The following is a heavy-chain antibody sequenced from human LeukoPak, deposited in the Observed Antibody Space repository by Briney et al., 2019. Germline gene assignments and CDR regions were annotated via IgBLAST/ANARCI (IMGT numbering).Heavy chain of an antibody. CDR1: GYDFTTYW. J-gene: IGHJ4*02. CDR2: IYPGDSDT. D-gene: IGHD6-13*01. CDR3: ARRVGSSWQLDS. V-gene: IGHV5-51*01. Sequence: GESLKISCKGSGYDFTTYWIGWVRQMPGKGLEWMGIIYPGDSDTRYSPSFQGQVTFSADKSITTAYLQWSSLKASDTAMYYCARRVGSSWQLDSWGQGTLVTVSS.